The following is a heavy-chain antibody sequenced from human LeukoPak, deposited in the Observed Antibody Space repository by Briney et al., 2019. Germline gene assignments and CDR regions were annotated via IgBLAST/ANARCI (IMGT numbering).Heavy chain of an antibody. Sequence: GGSLRLSCAASGFTFSSYSMNWVRQAPGKGLEWVSSISSSSSYIYYADSVKGRFTISRDNAKNSLFQLMNRKSADDTVVYYCATRISEPDDAFDIWGQGTMVTVSS. V-gene: IGHV3-21*01. CDR1: GFTFSSYS. CDR2: ISSSSSYI. D-gene: IGHD1-26*01. CDR3: ATRISEPDDAFDI. J-gene: IGHJ3*02.